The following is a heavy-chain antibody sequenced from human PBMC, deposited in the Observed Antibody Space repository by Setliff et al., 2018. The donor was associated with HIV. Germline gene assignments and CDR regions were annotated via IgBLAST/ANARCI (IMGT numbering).Heavy chain of an antibody. J-gene: IGHJ6*03. Sequence: SETLSLTCTVSGGSISSYHWSWIRQTPGKGLEWIGYIYYSGSTNYNPSLKSRVTISVDTSKNQFSLKLTSVTAADTAVYYCARGVVDYDFWSGSGDYYYMDVWGKGTTVTVSS. CDR1: GGSISSYH. CDR3: ARGVVDYDFWSGSGDYYYMDV. D-gene: IGHD3-3*01. V-gene: IGHV4-59*01. CDR2: IYYSGST.